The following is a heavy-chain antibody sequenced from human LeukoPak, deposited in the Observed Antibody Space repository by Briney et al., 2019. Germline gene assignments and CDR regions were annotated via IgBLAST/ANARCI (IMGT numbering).Heavy chain of an antibody. J-gene: IGHJ4*02. Sequence: PGGSLRLSCTVSGFSLSSYAMSWVRRAPGKGLEWVSATSSSDDGKYYADSVRGRFTISRDNYRNTMYLQVNSLRAEDAAVYYCAKAPVTSCRGAFCYPFDSWGQGILVTVSS. D-gene: IGHD2-15*01. CDR1: GFSLSSYA. V-gene: IGHV3-23*01. CDR3: AKAPVTSCRGAFCYPFDS. CDR2: TSSSDDGK.